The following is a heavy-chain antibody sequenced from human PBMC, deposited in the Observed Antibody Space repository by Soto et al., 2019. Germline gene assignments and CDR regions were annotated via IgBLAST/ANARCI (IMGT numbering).Heavy chain of an antibody. D-gene: IGHD3-10*01. CDR2: IIPIFQIP. V-gene: IGHV1-69*04. J-gene: IGHJ6*02. CDR1: GYIFTNFG. Sequence: ASVKASCKASGYIFTNFGISWVRQAPGQGLEWMGRIIPIFQIPNYAQKFQGRVTITADKSSSTAYMELSSLRSEDTAVYYCARDAPGSGFYGMDVWGQGTTVTVSS. CDR3: ARDAPGSGFYGMDV.